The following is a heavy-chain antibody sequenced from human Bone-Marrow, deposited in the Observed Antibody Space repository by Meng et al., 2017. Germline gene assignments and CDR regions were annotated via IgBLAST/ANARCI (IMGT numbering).Heavy chain of an antibody. CDR2: IRAYNGNT. Sequence: ASVKVSCKASGYTFTSYDINWVRQATGQGLEWMGWIRAYNGNTNYAQKLQGRVTMTTDTSTSTAYMELRSLRSDDTAVYYCARARSGSYWVYWGQGTLVTVSS. V-gene: IGHV1-18*01. D-gene: IGHD3-10*01. J-gene: IGHJ4*02. CDR1: GYTFTSYD. CDR3: ARARSGSYWVY.